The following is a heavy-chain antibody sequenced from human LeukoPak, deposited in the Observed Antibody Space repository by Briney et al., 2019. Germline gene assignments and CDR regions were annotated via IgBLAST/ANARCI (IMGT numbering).Heavy chain of an antibody. V-gene: IGHV4-59*01. Sequence: PSATLSLTCTVSGGSISSYYWTWIRQPPGKGLEWIGYIFYSGSTNYSPSLKSRVAISVETSKNQFSLKLNSVTTADTAVYYCARGYCSGGSCHSGRYYFDFWGRGTLVTVSS. CDR3: ARGYCSGGSCHSGRYYFDF. CDR1: GGSISSYY. J-gene: IGHJ2*01. D-gene: IGHD2-15*01. CDR2: IFYSGST.